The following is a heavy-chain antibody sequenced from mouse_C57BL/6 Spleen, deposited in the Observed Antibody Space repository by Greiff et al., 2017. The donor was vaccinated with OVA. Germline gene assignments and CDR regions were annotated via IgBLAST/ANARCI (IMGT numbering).Heavy chain of an antibody. CDR3: AQRGAY. J-gene: IGHJ3*01. Sequence: QVQLQQSGAELVRPGASVKLSCKASGYTFTDYYINWVKQRPGQGLEWIARIYPGSGNTYYNEKFKGKATLTAEKSSSTAYMQLSSLTSEDSAVYFCAQRGAYWGQGTLVTVSA. CDR1: GYTFTDYY. V-gene: IGHV1-76*01. CDR2: IYPGSGNT.